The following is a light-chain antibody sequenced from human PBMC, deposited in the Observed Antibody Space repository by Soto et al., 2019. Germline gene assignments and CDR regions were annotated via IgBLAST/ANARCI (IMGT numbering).Light chain of an antibody. CDR3: QQYGSSPPYT. CDR2: GAS. CDR1: QSVSSY. Sequence: EIVFTQSPATPALSPGERATLPCRASQSVSSYLAWYQQKPGQAPRLLIYGASSRATGIPDRFSGSGSGTDFTLTISRLEPEDFAVYYCQQYGSSPPYTFGQGTKVDIK. V-gene: IGKV3-20*01. J-gene: IGKJ2*01.